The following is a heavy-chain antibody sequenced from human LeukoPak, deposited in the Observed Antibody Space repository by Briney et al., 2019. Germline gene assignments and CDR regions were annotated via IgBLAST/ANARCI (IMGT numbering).Heavy chain of an antibody. D-gene: IGHD6-13*01. CDR1: GGSISSYY. Sequence: SETLSLTCTVSGGSISSYYSRWIRQPPGKGLEWIGYIYYSGSTNYNPSLKSRVTMSVDTSKNQFSLKLSSVTAADTAVYYCARDGVSTGPLYYFDYWGQGTLVTVSS. J-gene: IGHJ4*02. V-gene: IGHV4-59*01. CDR2: IYYSGST. CDR3: ARDGVSTGPLYYFDY.